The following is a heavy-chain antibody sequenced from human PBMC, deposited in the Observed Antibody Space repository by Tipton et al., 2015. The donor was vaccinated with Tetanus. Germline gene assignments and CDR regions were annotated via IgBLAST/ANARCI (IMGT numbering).Heavy chain of an antibody. V-gene: IGHV4-31*03. Sequence: LVKPTQTLSLTCTVSGGSISSSGYYWSWIRQHPGKGLEWIGDIYYSGSTYYNPSLKSRVPISVDTSKNQFSLKLNSVTAADTAIYYCARDRARGARGWNYFDYWGQGTLVTVSS. D-gene: IGHD1-26*01. CDR2: IYYSGST. CDR3: ARDRARGARGWNYFDY. CDR1: GGSISSSGYY. J-gene: IGHJ4*02.